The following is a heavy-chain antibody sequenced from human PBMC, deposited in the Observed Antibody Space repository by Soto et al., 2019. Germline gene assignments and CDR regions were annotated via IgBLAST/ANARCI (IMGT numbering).Heavy chain of an antibody. V-gene: IGHV4-31*03. D-gene: IGHD3-10*01. CDR3: ARDLEGEGYYGSGRNWFDP. CDR1: GGSISSGGYY. CDR2: IYYSGST. J-gene: IGHJ5*02. Sequence: SETLSLTCTVSGGSISSGGYYWSWIRQHPGKGLEWIGYIYYSGSTYYNPSFKSRVTISVDTSKNQFSLKLSSVTAADTAVYYCARDLEGEGYYGSGRNWFDPWGQGTLVTVSS.